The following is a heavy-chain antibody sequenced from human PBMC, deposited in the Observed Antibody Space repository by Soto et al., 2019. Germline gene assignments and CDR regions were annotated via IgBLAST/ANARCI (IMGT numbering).Heavy chain of an antibody. D-gene: IGHD6-6*01. CDR1: GGSVSSGGYY. CDR2: IYYSGST. Sequence: SETLSLTCTVSGGSVSSGGYYWSWIRQHPGKGLEWIGYIYYSGSTYYNPSLKSRVTISVDTSKNQFSLKLSSVTAAVTAVYYCAREDYSSSSGRYYYYYMDVWGKGTTVTVSS. J-gene: IGHJ6*03. CDR3: AREDYSSSSGRYYYYYMDV. V-gene: IGHV4-31*03.